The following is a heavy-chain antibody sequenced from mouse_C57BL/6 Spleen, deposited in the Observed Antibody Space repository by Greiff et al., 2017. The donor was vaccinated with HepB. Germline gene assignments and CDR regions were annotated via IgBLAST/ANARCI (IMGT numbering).Heavy chain of an antibody. D-gene: IGHD2-3*01. J-gene: IGHJ3*01. V-gene: IGHV1-50*01. CDR2: IDPSDSYT. CDR1: GYTFTSYW. Sequence: QVQLQQSGAELVKPGASVKLSCKASGYTFTSYWMQWVKQRPGQGLEWIGEIDPSDSYTNYNQKFKGKATLTVDTSSSTAYMQLSSLTSEDSAVYYCAFYDSFAYWGQGTLVTVSA. CDR3: AFYDSFAY.